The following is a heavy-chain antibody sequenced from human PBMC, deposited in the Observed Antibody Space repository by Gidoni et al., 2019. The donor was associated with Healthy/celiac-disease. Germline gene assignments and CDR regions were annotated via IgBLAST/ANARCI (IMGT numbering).Heavy chain of an antibody. V-gene: IGHV4-38-2*01. CDR1: GYSISSGYY. D-gene: IGHD2-15*01. Sequence: QVQLQESGPGLVKPSETMSLTCPVSGYSISSGYYWGWIRQPPGKGREWIGSIYHSGSTYYNPSLKSRVTISVDTSKNQFSLKLSAVTAADTAVYYCASVLDGHPLFQHWGQGTLVTVSS. J-gene: IGHJ1*01. CDR3: ASVLDGHPLFQH. CDR2: IYHSGST.